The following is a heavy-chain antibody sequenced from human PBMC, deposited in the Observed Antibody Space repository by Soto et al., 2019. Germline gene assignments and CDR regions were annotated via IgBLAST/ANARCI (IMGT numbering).Heavy chain of an antibody. CDR2: VYFSGTT. J-gene: IGHJ4*02. V-gene: IGHV4-39*01. CDR1: GVSITTTSYY. Sequence: SETLSLTCTVSGVSITTTSYYWGWIRQPPGKGLEWIGSVYFSGTTYYNPSLKSRVTISVDTSKNHFSLRLSSVTAADTAIYYCARHGSYWGQGTLVTV. CDR3: ARHGSY.